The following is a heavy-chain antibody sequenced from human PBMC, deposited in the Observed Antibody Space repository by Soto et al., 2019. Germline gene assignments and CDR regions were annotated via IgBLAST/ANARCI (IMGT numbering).Heavy chain of an antibody. Sequence: SETLSLTCTVSGGSISSGDYYWSWIRQPPGKGLEWIGYIYYSGSTYYNPSLKSRVTISVDTSKNQFSLKLSSVTAADTAVYYCARVAGGNWFDPWGQGTLVTVSS. J-gene: IGHJ5*02. V-gene: IGHV4-30-4*01. D-gene: IGHD3-16*01. CDR3: ARVAGGNWFDP. CDR2: IYYSGST. CDR1: GGSISSGDYY.